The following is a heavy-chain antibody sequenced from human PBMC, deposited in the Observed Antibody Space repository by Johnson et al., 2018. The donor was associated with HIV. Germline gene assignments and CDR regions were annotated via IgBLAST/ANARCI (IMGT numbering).Heavy chain of an antibody. CDR3: AREMATIRGYAFDI. Sequence: QVQLVESGGGVVQPGRSLRLSCAGSGFTFSSYDMHWVRQATGKGLEWVAVISYDGSNKYYADSVKGRFTISRDNSKNTLYLQMNSLRAEDTAVYYCAREMATIRGYAFDIWCQGTVVTVSS. J-gene: IGHJ3*02. CDR2: ISYDGSNK. CDR1: GFTFSSYD. V-gene: IGHV3-30-3*01. D-gene: IGHD5-24*01.